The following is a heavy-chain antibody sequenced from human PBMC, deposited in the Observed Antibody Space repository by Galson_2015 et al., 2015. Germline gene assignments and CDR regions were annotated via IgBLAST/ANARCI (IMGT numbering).Heavy chain of an antibody. CDR2: IKEDGSEK. Sequence: SLRLSCAASGFIFSSHWMHWVRQAPGKGRECVANIKEDGSEKYYVDSVKGRFTISIDNTKKSLFLQMNSLRAEDTAVYYCARFGGTTMFDFWGQGTLVTVSS. D-gene: IGHD1-1*01. CDR3: ARFGGTTMFDF. J-gene: IGHJ4*02. CDR1: GFIFSSHW. V-gene: IGHV3-7*01.